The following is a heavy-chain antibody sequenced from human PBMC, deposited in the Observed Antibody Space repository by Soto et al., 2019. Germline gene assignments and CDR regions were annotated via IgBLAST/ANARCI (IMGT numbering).Heavy chain of an antibody. CDR3: ARVTGTKSFDY. D-gene: IGHD1-1*01. Sequence: SETLSLTCTVSGGSISSYYWSWIRQPPGKGLEWIGYIYYSGSTNYNPSLKSRVTISVDTSKNQFSLKLSSVTAADTAVYYCARVTGTKSFDYWGQGTLVTVSS. CDR2: IYYSGST. J-gene: IGHJ4*02. CDR1: GGSISSYY. V-gene: IGHV4-59*01.